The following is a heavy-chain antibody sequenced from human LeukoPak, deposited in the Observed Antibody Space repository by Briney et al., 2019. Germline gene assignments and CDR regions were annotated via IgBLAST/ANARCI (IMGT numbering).Heavy chain of an antibody. CDR3: VKNGWLDY. J-gene: IGHJ4*02. V-gene: IGHV3-21*06. CDR2: ISTSGDST. D-gene: IGHD5-12*01. CDR1: GFTFSSQN. Sequence: GGSLILSCAASGFTFSSQNMNWARQAPGKGLEWVAYISTSGDSTKYADSVEGRFTISRDNAENSLYLLMNSLRVEDSAVYYCVKNGWLDYWGQGILVTVSS.